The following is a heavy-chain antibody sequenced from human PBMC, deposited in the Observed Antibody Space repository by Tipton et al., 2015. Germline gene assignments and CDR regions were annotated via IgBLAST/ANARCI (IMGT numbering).Heavy chain of an antibody. CDR1: GGSISTFY. CDR3: AREWGGGLDV. D-gene: IGHD3-16*01. J-gene: IGHJ6*02. Sequence: TLSLTCTVSGGSISTFYWSWIRQPAGKGLQWIGRVNINESPNYNPSLKSRVTMSVDTSKNQVSLRLTSVTAADTAVYYCAREWGGGLDVWGQGTAVTVSS. V-gene: IGHV4-4*07. CDR2: VNINESP.